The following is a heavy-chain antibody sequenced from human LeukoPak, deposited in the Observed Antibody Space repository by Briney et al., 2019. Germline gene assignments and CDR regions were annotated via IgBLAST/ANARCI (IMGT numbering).Heavy chain of an antibody. CDR3: ASRGYCSGGSCYSAPT. CDR2: IIPILGIA. D-gene: IGHD2-15*01. J-gene: IGHJ4*02. CDR1: GGTFSSYA. V-gene: IGHV1-69*04. Sequence: SVKVSCKASGGTFSSYAISWVRQAPGQGLWWMGRIIPILGIANYTQKFQGRVTITADKSTSTAYMELSSLRSEDTAVYYCASRGYCSGGSCYSAPTWGQGTLVTVSS.